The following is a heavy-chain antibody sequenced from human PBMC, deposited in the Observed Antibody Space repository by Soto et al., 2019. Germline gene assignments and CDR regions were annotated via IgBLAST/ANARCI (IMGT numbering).Heavy chain of an antibody. Sequence: EVQLVESGGGLVQPGGSLKLSCAASGFTLSSYSMNWFRQAPGKGLEWLSYISGGGDRIYYADSVKGRFTICRDNAKNSLDLQMNSLRDEDTAMYYCTRNKWELRRDWFDLWGQGTLVTVSS. CDR3: TRNKWELRRDWFDL. D-gene: IGHD1-7*01. V-gene: IGHV3-48*02. CDR2: ISGGGDRI. J-gene: IGHJ5*02. CDR1: GFTLSSYS.